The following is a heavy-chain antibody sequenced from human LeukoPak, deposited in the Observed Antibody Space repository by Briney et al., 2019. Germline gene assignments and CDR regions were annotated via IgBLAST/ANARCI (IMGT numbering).Heavy chain of an antibody. D-gene: IGHD5-12*01. CDR1: GFTFSDYY. Sequence: PGGSLRLSCAASGFTFSDYYMSWIRQAPGKGLEWVSYISSSSSYTNYAGSVKGRFTISRDNAKNSLYLQMNSLRAEDTAVYYCARAQTLYSGYDSNWLDPWGQGTLVTVSS. J-gene: IGHJ5*02. CDR2: ISSSSSYT. CDR3: ARAQTLYSGYDSNWLDP. V-gene: IGHV3-11*06.